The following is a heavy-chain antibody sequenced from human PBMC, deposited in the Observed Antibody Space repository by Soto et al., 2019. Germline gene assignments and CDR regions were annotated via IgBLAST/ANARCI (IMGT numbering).Heavy chain of an antibody. J-gene: IGHJ4*02. CDR1: GVSISTYH. V-gene: IGHV4-4*07. D-gene: IGHD5-12*01. CDR3: ARDEYGYGDSYDS. Sequence: SATLSLTWIVSGVSISTYHWSWIRQPAGKGLEWIGRMHTSGSTNYNPSLKSRVSMSVDTSKNHFSLKVSSVTAADTAVYYCARDEYGYGDSYDSWGQGTLVTVSS. CDR2: MHTSGST.